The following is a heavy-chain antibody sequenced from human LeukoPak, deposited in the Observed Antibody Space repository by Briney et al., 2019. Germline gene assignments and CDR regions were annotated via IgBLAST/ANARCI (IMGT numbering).Heavy chain of an antibody. D-gene: IGHD5-18*01. CDR1: GGSISSSSYC. J-gene: IGHJ4*02. CDR3: ARQSGYSYGYIGY. Sequence: SETLSLTCTVSGGSISSSSYCWGWIRQPPGKGLEWIGSIYYSGSTNYNPSLKSRVTISVDTSKNQFSLKLSSVTAADTAVYYCARQSGYSYGYIGYWGQGTLVTVSS. CDR2: IYYSGST. V-gene: IGHV4-39*01.